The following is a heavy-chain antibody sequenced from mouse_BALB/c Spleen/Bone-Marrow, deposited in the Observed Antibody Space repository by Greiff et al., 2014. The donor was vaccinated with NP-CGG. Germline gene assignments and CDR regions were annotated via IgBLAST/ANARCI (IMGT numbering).Heavy chain of an antibody. J-gene: IGHJ2*01. CDR3: ARQTYYEYDEYFDY. D-gene: IGHD2-4*01. Sequence: VQLKESGGDLVKPGGSLKLSCAASGFTFSSYGMSWVRQTPDKRLEWVATICSGGSYTYYTDSVKGRFTISRYNAKHTLYLKMSSLKSEDTAMGYCARQTYYEYDEYFDYWGQGTTLTVSS. CDR1: GFTFSSYG. CDR2: ICSGGSYT. V-gene: IGHV5-6*01.